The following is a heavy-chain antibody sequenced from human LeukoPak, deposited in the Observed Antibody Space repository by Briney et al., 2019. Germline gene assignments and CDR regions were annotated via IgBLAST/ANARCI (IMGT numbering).Heavy chain of an antibody. Sequence: PSETLSLTCTVSGGSISSYYWSWIRQPAGKGLEWIGRIYTSGSTNYNPSLKSRVTISVDTSKNQFSLKLSSVTAADTAVYYCASRGISVRAFDIWGQGTMVTVSS. CDR1: GGSISSYY. J-gene: IGHJ3*02. D-gene: IGHD4-23*01. CDR2: IYTSGST. V-gene: IGHV4-4*07. CDR3: ASRGISVRAFDI.